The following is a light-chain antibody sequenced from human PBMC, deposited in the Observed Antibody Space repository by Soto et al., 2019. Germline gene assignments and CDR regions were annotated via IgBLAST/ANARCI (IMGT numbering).Light chain of an antibody. CDR2: DVS. CDR3: SSYTSSTTEA. CDR1: SSDVGGYNY. J-gene: IGLJ1*01. V-gene: IGLV2-14*01. Sequence: SVLTQPASVSGAPGQSITISCTGTSSDVGGYNYVSWYQQHPGKAPKLMIYDVSDRPSGVSNRFSGSKSGNTASLTISGLQAEHEADYYCSSYTSSTTEAFGTGTKVTVL.